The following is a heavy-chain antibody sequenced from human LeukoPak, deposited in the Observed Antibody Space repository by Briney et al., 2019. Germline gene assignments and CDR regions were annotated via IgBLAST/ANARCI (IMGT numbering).Heavy chain of an antibody. V-gene: IGHV3-20*04. Sequence: VWSLSLSCAVSVFTFEEYGMSWVRQGPGKGLERVAGIYWNGIIKRYRGSVRGRFTIPKNKARNCFYLHMNRLPKGATVWYYFARGLVTEGRNFYHNMDVWGKGPTVTVYS. CDR3: ARGLVTEGRNFYHNMDV. J-gene: IGHJ6*03. CDR1: VFTFEEYG. D-gene: IGHD2-21*02. CDR2: IYWNGIIK.